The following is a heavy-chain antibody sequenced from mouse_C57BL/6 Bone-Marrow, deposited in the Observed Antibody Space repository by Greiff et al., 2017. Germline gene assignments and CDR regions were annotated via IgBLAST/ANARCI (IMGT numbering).Heavy chain of an antibody. Sequence: VQLQQSGAELVRPGASVTLSCKASGYTFTDYEMHWVKQTPVHGLEWIGAIDPETGGTAYNQKFKGKAILTADKSSGTAYMELRSLPSEGSADYYCTVEGVTYYSNYGAMDYWGQGTSVTVSS. CDR1: GYTFTDYE. V-gene: IGHV1-15*01. J-gene: IGHJ4*01. D-gene: IGHD2-5*01. CDR3: TVEGVTYYSNYGAMDY. CDR2: IDPETGGT.